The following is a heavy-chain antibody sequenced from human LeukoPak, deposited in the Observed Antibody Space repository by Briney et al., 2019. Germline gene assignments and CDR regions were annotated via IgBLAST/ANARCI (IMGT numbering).Heavy chain of an antibody. V-gene: IGHV1-69*01. J-gene: IGHJ6*02. CDR3: ARDLGSTRGY. D-gene: IGHD2-2*01. CDR1: GGTFSSYA. CDR2: IIPIFGTA. Sequence: ASVKVSCKASGGTFSSYAISWVRQAPGQGLEWMGGIIPIFGTANYAQKFQGRVTITADESTSTAYMELSRLRSDDTAVYFCARDLGSTRGYWGQGTTVTVSS.